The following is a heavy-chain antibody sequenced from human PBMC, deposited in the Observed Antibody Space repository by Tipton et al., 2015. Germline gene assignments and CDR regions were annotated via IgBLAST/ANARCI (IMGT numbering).Heavy chain of an antibody. V-gene: IGHV3-23*01. Sequence: SLRLSCSASGFTFSSYAMSWVRQAPGKGLEWVSAISGGGDSTYYAVSVKGRFTISRDNSKDTLDLQMNSLRAEDTAVYYCAKDISVGAAPLDSWGQGTLVTVSS. J-gene: IGHJ4*02. D-gene: IGHD1-26*01. CDR2: ISGGGDST. CDR3: AKDISVGAAPLDS. CDR1: GFTFSSYA.